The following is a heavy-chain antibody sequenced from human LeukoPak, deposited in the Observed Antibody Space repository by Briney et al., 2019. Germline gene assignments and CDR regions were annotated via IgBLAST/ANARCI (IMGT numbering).Heavy chain of an antibody. CDR3: ARVPQLLYYYYYMDV. J-gene: IGHJ6*03. Sequence: GSLRPSCAASGFRFNKYAMNWVRQAPGKGLEWIGYIYYSGSTNYNPSLKSRVTISVDTSKNQFSLKLSSVTAADTAVYYCARVPQLLYYYYYMDVWGKGTTVTVSS. V-gene: IGHV4-59*01. CDR2: IYYSGST. CDR1: GFRFNKYA. D-gene: IGHD2-2*01.